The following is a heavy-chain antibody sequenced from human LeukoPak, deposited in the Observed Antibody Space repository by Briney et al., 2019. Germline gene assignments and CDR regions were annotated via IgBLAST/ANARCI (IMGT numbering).Heavy chain of an antibody. Sequence: PGGSLRLSCAASGFTFSSYAMSWVRRAPGKGLEWVSAISGSGGSTYYADSVKGRFTISRDNSKNTLYLQMNSLRAEDTAVYYCAKDTIYGSGSYYNPIFDYWGQGTLVTVSS. J-gene: IGHJ4*02. CDR3: AKDTIYGSGSYYNPIFDY. D-gene: IGHD3-10*01. V-gene: IGHV3-23*01. CDR2: ISGSGGST. CDR1: GFTFSSYA.